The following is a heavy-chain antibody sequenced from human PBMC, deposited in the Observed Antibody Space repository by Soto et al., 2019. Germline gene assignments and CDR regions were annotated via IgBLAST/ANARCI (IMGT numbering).Heavy chain of an antibody. J-gene: IGHJ4*02. CDR1: GFTFSSYA. CDR3: AKESDYYDSSGPGYFDY. V-gene: IGHV3-23*01. CDR2: ISGSGGST. D-gene: IGHD3-22*01. Sequence: GGSLRLSCAASGFTFSSYAMSWVRQAPGKGLEWVSAISGSGGSTYYADSVKGRFTISRDNSKNTLYLQMNSLRAEDTAVYYCAKESDYYDSSGPGYFDYWGQGTLVTVSS.